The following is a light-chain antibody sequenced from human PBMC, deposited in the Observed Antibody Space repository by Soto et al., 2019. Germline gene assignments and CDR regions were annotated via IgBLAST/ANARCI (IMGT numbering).Light chain of an antibody. CDR2: GVS. V-gene: IGKV3-20*01. Sequence: EIVLTQSPGTLSLSPGERATLSCRASESVRSSYLAWYQQKPGQAPRLLIYGVSVRTTGIPDNFRGSGSGTDFTLTISRLEPEDFAVYYCQQYGSTPYTFGQETKVDIK. CDR3: QQYGSTPYT. J-gene: IGKJ2*01. CDR1: ESVRSSY.